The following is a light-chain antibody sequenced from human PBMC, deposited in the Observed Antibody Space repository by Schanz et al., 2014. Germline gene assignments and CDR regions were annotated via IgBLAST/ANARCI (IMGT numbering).Light chain of an antibody. CDR3: AAWDDSLSGLV. J-gene: IGLJ2*01. V-gene: IGLV2-8*01. Sequence: QSALTQPPSASGSPGQSVTISCTGTSSDVGAYNYVSWYQQHPGKAPKLIISDVTRRPSGVPDRFSGSKSGTSASLAISGLRSEDEADYDCAAWDDSLSGLVFGGGTKLTVL. CDR1: SSDVGAYNY. CDR2: DVT.